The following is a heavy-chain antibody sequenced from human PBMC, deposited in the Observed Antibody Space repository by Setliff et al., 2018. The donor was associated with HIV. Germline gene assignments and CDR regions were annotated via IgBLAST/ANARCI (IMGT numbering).Heavy chain of an antibody. CDR3: ARVATGPESFDI. D-gene: IGHD3-9*01. CDR2: VYSTGST. V-gene: IGHV4-59*01. CDR1: GDSINNYY. J-gene: IGHJ3*02. Sequence: SQTLSLTCTVSGDSINNYYWSWIRQPPGKGLEWIGYVYSTGSTNSKSSLKSRVTISVDTSKNQFSLKLSSVTAADTAVYYCARVATGPESFDIWGQGTMVTVSS.